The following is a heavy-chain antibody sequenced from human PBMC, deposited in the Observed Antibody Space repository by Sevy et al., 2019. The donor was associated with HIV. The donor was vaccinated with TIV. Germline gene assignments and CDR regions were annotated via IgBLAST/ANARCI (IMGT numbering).Heavy chain of an antibody. CDR2: IYYSGGT. J-gene: IGHJ5*02. D-gene: IGHD1-26*01. Sequence: SETLSLTCTVSGGSISSYYWSWIRQPPGKGLEWIGDIYYSGGTNYNPSLKSRATISVDTSKNQFSRRLSSVTAADTAVYYWARGRGSGSYFNWFDPWGQGTLVTVSS. CDR3: ARGRGSGSYFNWFDP. CDR1: GGSISSYY. V-gene: IGHV4-59*01.